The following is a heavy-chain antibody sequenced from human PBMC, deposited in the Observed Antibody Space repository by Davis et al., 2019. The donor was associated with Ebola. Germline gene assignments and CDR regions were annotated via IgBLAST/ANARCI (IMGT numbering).Heavy chain of an antibody. V-gene: IGHV3-74*01. J-gene: IGHJ4*02. CDR2: TNSDGSST. Sequence: PGGSLRLSCAASGFTFSSYGMHWVRQAPGKGLVWVSRTNSDGSSTSYADSVKGRFTISRDNAKNTLFLQMNSLRAEDTAVYYCASQISVGSWGQGSLVTVSS. D-gene: IGHD1-1*01. CDR1: GFTFSSYG. CDR3: ASQISVGS.